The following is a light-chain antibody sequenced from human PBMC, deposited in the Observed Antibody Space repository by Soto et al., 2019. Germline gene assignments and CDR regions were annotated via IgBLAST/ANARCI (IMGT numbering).Light chain of an antibody. CDR2: EVS. CDR3: CSYAGSSTSYV. J-gene: IGLJ1*01. Sequence: QSAFTQPASVSGSPGQSITLSCPGTSSDVGSYNLVSWYQQHPGKAPKLMIYEVSKRPSGVSNRFSGSKSGNTASLTISGLQAEDEAEDYCCSYAGSSTSYVFGTGTKVTVL. V-gene: IGLV2-23*02. CDR1: SSDVGSYNL.